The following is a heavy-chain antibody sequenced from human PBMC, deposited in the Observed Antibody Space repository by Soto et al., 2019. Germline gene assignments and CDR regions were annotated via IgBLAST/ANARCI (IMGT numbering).Heavy chain of an antibody. D-gene: IGHD3-3*01. V-gene: IGHV1-2*04. CDR1: GYTFTGYY. CDR2: INPNSGGT. J-gene: IGHJ6*02. Sequence: QVQLVQSGAEVKKPGASVKVSCKASGYTFTGYYMHWVRQAPGQGLEWMGWINPNSGGTNYAQKFQGWVTMTRDTSISTAYMELSWLRSDDTAVYYCARDLILEGQDGMDVWGQGTTVTVSS. CDR3: ARDLILEGQDGMDV.